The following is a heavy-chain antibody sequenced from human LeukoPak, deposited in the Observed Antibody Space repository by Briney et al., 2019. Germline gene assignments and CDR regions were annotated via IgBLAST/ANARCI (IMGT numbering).Heavy chain of an antibody. V-gene: IGHV3-30*04. Sequence: GGSLRLSCAASGFTFSDYAMHWVRQAPGKGLEWVAVISYDGRNKYYADSVKGRFTISRDNSKNTLFLQMNSLRAEDTAVYSCAREHIATSGNNWFDPWGKGTLVTVS. CDR1: GFTFSDYA. CDR3: AREHIATSGNNWFDP. D-gene: IGHD6-13*01. J-gene: IGHJ5*02. CDR2: ISYDGRNK.